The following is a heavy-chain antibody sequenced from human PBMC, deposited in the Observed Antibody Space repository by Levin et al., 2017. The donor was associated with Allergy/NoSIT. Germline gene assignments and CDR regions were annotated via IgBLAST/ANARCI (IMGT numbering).Heavy chain of an antibody. J-gene: IGHJ4*02. V-gene: IGHV3-23*01. Sequence: GESLKISCAASGFTFSSYAMSWVRQAPGKGLEWVSAISGSGGSTYYADSVKGRFTISRDNSKNTLYLQMNSLRAEDTAVYYCAKDKGAGIVATKSFDYWGQGTLVTVSS. CDR1: GFTFSSYA. CDR3: AKDKGAGIVATKSFDY. CDR2: ISGSGGST. D-gene: IGHD5-12*01.